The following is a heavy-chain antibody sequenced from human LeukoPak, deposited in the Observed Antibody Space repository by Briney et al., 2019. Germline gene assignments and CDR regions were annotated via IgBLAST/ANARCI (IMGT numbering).Heavy chain of an antibody. Sequence: GESLKISCKGSGYTFTTFWIGWVRQMPGKGLECLGVIYPGDSDTRYSPSFQGQVTISADKSISTAFLQWSSLKASDTAIYFCARYPENYFDVTGYFDLWGQGTLVTVSS. CDR1: GYTFTTFW. V-gene: IGHV5-51*01. CDR3: ARYPENYFDVTGYFDL. J-gene: IGHJ4*02. CDR2: IYPGDSDT. D-gene: IGHD3-22*01.